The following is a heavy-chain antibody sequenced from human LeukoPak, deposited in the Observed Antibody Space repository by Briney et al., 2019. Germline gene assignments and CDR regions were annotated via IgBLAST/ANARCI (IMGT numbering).Heavy chain of an antibody. V-gene: IGHV3-23*01. CDR3: ANDVCDSSGYYLDQDAFDI. J-gene: IGHJ3*02. Sequence: GGSLRLSCAASGFTFSSYAISWVRQAPGKGLEWVSAISGSGGSTYYADSVKGRFTISRDNSKNTLYLQMNSLRAEDTAVYYCANDVCDSSGYYLDQDAFDIWGQGTMVTVSS. CDR1: GFTFSSYA. CDR2: ISGSGGST. D-gene: IGHD3-22*01.